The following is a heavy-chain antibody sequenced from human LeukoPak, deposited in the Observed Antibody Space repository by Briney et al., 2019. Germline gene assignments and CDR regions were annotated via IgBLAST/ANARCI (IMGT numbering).Heavy chain of an antibody. CDR2: ISGIVSST. CDR3: AKDGVVKTSRPYYFDF. CDR1: AFTFSNYA. D-gene: IGHD2-15*01. Sequence: GGSLRLSCAASAFTFSNYATTWVHQAPGEGLEWVSSISGIVSSTYYADSVKGRFTISRDNSKNTLYLQMNSLRAEDTAVYYCAKDGVVKTSRPYYFDFWGQGTLVTVSS. V-gene: IGHV3-23*01. J-gene: IGHJ4*02.